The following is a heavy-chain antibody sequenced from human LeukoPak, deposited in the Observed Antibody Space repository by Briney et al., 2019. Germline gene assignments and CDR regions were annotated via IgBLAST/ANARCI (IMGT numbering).Heavy chain of an antibody. J-gene: IGHJ4*02. CDR2: IKQDGSES. V-gene: IGHV3-7*01. Sequence: GGSLRLSCAGSGFPFSSYWMSWVRQAPGRGPEWVANIKQDGSESYYVDSVKGRFTISRDNAKNSLYLQMNSLRAEDTAVYYCAKPAYCGGDCSGYWGQGTLVTVSS. CDR3: AKPAYCGGDCSGY. CDR1: GFPFSSYW. D-gene: IGHD2-21*01.